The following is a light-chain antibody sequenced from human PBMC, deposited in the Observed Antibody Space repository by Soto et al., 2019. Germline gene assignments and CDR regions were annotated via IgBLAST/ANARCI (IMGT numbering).Light chain of an antibody. J-gene: IGKJ1*01. V-gene: IGKV1-6*01. CDR2: AAS. Sequence: AIQMTQSPSSLSASVGDRVTITCWASQGIRNDLFWYQQKPGKAPKLLIYAASSLQSGVPSRFSGSGSGTDFTLTISSLQPEDFATYYCQQYGNSPRTFGQGTKVDIK. CDR1: QGIRND. CDR3: QQYGNSPRT.